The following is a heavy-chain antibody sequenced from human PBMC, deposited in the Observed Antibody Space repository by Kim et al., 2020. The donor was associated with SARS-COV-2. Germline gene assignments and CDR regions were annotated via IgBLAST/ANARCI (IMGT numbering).Heavy chain of an antibody. D-gene: IGHD3-9*01. CDR1: GFSFDFYW. CDR2: MYPGDSDI. V-gene: IGHV5-51*01. J-gene: IGHJ2*01. CDR3: ARQFLLDDWNFDL. Sequence: GESLKISCKTSGFSFDFYWIGWVRQVPGKGLEWMAIMYPGDSDIRYSPSFQGQVTISVDRSISTAYLQWSSLKASDTAIYYCARQFLLDDWNFDLWGRGTLVTVSS.